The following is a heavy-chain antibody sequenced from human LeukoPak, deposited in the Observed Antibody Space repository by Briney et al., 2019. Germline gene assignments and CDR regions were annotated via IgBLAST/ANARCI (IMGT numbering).Heavy chain of an antibody. CDR1: GFTFSSYS. CDR3: ARGPYKTYYYDSSGYYLEY. V-gene: IGHV3-48*04. D-gene: IGHD3-22*01. Sequence: PGGSLRLSCAASGFTFSSYSMNWVRQAPGKGLEWVSYISSSSSTIYYADSVKGRFTISRDNAKNSLYLQMNSLRAEDTAVYYCARGPYKTYYYDSSGYYLEYWGQGTLVTVSS. CDR2: ISSSSSTI. J-gene: IGHJ4*02.